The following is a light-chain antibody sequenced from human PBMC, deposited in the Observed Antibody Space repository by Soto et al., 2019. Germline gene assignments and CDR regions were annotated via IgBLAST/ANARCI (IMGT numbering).Light chain of an antibody. CDR2: STN. V-gene: IGLV1-44*01. Sequence: QSVLTQPPSASRTPGQRVTISCSGSSSNIGSNSVNWYQQLPGTAPKLLIYSTNQRPSGVPDRFSGSKSDTSASLAISGLQSEDEADHYCAAWDDSLNGEVVFGGGTKLTVL. CDR1: SSNIGSNS. J-gene: IGLJ2*01. CDR3: AAWDDSLNGEVV.